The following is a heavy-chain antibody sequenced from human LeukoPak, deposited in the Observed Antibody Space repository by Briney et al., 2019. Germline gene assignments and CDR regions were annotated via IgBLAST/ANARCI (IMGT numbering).Heavy chain of an antibody. V-gene: IGHV1-2*02. D-gene: IGHD2-8*01. CDR2: INPNSGGT. CDR1: VYTFTGYY. Sequence: ASVKVSCKASVYTFTGYYMHWVRQAPGQGREWMGWINPNSGGTNYAQKFQCRVTMTRDTSISTAYMELSRLRSDDTAVYYCARDRAIVLLVYANRGYKWFDPWGQGTLVTVSS. J-gene: IGHJ5*02. CDR3: ARDRAIVLLVYANRGYKWFDP.